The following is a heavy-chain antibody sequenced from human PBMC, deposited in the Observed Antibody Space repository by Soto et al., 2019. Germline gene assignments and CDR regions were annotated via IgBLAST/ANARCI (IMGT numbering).Heavy chain of an antibody. Sequence: QVQLVQSGAEVKKPGSSVKVSCKASGGTFSSYAISWVRQAPGQGLEWMGGIIPIFGTANYAQKFQGRVTITADESTSTAYVELSSLRSEDTAVYYCARGGKCSSTSCYRYFDLWGSGTLVTVSS. J-gene: IGHJ2*01. CDR1: GGTFSSYA. V-gene: IGHV1-69*01. D-gene: IGHD2-2*02. CDR3: ARGGKCSSTSCYRYFDL. CDR2: IIPIFGTA.